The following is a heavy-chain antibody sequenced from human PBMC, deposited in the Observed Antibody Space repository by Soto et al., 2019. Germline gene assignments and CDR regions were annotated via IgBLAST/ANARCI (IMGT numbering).Heavy chain of an antibody. V-gene: IGHV4-30-4*01. D-gene: IGHD3-10*01. CDR2: IYYTGNT. J-gene: IGHJ4*02. Sequence: QVQLQESGPGLVKPSQTLSLTCTVSGGSISSGDYYWTWIRQPPGKALEWIGYIYYTGNTYYNPSLRSRVSISADTSKNQLSLTFISATTADSAMYYCARDGSGSYYRFDYWGQGTLVTVSS. CDR3: ARDGSGSYYRFDY. CDR1: GGSISSGDYY.